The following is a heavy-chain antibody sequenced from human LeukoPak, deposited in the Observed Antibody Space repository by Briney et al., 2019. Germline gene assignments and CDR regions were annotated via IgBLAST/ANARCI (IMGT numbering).Heavy chain of an antibody. D-gene: IGHD3-9*01. CDR1: GFTFSDHY. J-gene: IGHJ3*02. CDR3: ARRYYDILTGASDAFDI. V-gene: IGHV3-72*01. CDR2: TRNKANSYTT. Sequence: GGSLRLSCAPSGFTFSDHYMDWVRQAPGKGLEWVGRTRNKANSYTTEYAASVKGRFTISRDDSKNSLYLQMNSLKTEDTAVYYCARRYYDILTGASDAFDIWGQGTMVTVSS.